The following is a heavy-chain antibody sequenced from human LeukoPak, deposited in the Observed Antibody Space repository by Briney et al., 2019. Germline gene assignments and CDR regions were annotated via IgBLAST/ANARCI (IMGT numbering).Heavy chain of an antibody. Sequence: HSGTLSLTCAVYGGSFSGYYWSWLRQPPGKGLEWIGEINDSGSTNYNPSLKSRVTISVDTSMNQFSQKLSSVTAADTAEYYCARGLWFGESRLYYYDYWGQGTLVSVPT. V-gene: IGHV4-34*01. D-gene: IGHD3-10*01. CDR1: GGSFSGYY. CDR2: INDSGST. CDR3: ARGLWFGESRLYYYDY. J-gene: IGHJ4*02.